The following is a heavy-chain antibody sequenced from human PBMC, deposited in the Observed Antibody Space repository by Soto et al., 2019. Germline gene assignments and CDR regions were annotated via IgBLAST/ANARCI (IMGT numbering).Heavy chain of an antibody. V-gene: IGHV3-11*01. CDR1: EFTFSNYP. Sequence: QVQLVESGGGWVKPGGSLRLSCAASEFTFSNYPMSWIRQAPGKGLEWISYISRSGTTKYYANSVKGRFTVSRDNAKNSLYLQMNSLRAEDTAVYYCARPDYYDTSGYFEDWGQGTLVTVSS. CDR2: ISRSGTTK. CDR3: ARPDYYDTSGYFED. J-gene: IGHJ4*02. D-gene: IGHD3-22*01.